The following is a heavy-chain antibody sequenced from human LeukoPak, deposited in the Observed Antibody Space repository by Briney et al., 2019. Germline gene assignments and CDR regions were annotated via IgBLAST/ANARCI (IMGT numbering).Heavy chain of an antibody. J-gene: IGHJ4*02. V-gene: IGHV3-7*01. Sequence: GGSLRLSCAASGFSFSSYWMSWVRQAPGKGPEWVANIKQDGSEKYYVDSVKGLFTISRDNAKNSLYLQMNSLRAEDTAVYYCVGHSDYWGQGTLVTVSS. CDR1: GFSFSSYW. D-gene: IGHD3-16*01. CDR3: VGHSDY. CDR2: IKQDGSEK.